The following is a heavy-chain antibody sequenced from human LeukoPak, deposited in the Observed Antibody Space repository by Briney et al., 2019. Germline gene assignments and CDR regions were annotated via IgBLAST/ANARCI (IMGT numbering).Heavy chain of an antibody. J-gene: IGHJ6*02. CDR1: GFTFSNYA. V-gene: IGHV3-23*01. CDR2: ISGSGGST. Sequence: PGGSLRLSCAASGFTFSNYAMSWVRQAPGKGLEWVSSISGSGGSTYYADSVKGRFTISRDNSKNTLYLQMNSLRAEDTAVYYCAKARQIYYYYYGMDVWGQGTTVTVSS. CDR3: AKARQIYYYYYGMDV.